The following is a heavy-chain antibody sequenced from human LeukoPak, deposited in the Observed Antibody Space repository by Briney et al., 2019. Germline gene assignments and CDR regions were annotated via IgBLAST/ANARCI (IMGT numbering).Heavy chain of an antibody. Sequence: PGGSLRLSCAASGFTFSSYWMSWVRQAPGKGLEWVANIKQDGSEKYYVDSVKGRFTISRDSAKNSLYLQMNSLRAEDTAVYYCARVREAKYYDFWSGYSRTSAFDIWGQGTMVTVSS. D-gene: IGHD3-3*01. CDR1: GFTFSSYW. V-gene: IGHV3-7*01. CDR3: ARVREAKYYDFWSGYSRTSAFDI. J-gene: IGHJ3*02. CDR2: IKQDGSEK.